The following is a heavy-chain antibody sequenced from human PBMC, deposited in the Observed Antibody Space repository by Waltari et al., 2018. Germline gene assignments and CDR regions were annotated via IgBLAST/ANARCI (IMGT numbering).Heavy chain of an antibody. V-gene: IGHV4-38-2*02. D-gene: IGHD3-3*01. CDR2: IYHSGST. J-gene: IGHJ4*02. CDR1: GYSISSGYY. CDR3: ARDVNYDFWSGEFDY. Sequence: QVQLQESGPGLVKPSETLSLTCTVSGYSISSGYYWGWNRQPPGKGLEWIGSIYHSGSTYYNPSLKSRVTISVDTSKNQFSLKLSSVTAADTAVYYCARDVNYDFWSGEFDYWGQGTLVTVSS.